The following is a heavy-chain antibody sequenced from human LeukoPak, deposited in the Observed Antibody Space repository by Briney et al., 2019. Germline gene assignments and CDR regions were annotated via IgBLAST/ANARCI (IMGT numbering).Heavy chain of an antibody. V-gene: IGHV3-30-3*01. CDR3: ARNQLDGYNHMAPHDY. Sequence: GRSLRLSCAASGFTFSSYAMHWVRQAPGKGLEWVAVISYDGSNKYYADSVKGRFTISRDNSKNTLYLQMNSLRAEDTAVCYCARNQLDGYNHMAPHDYWGQGTLVTVSS. CDR2: ISYDGSNK. J-gene: IGHJ4*02. CDR1: GFTFSSYA. D-gene: IGHD5-24*01.